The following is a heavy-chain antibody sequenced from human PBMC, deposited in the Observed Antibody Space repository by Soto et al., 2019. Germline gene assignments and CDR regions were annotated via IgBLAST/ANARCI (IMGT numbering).Heavy chain of an antibody. D-gene: IGHD2-15*01. CDR1: GGSISSYY. V-gene: IGHV4-59*01. Sequence: SETLSLTCTVSGGSISSYYWSWIRQPPGKGLEWIGYIYYSGSTNYNPSLKSRVTISVDTSKNQFSLKLSSVTAADTAVYYCARSADCSGGSCYYFAYWGQGTLVTVSS. CDR3: ARSADCSGGSCYYFAY. CDR2: IYYSGST. J-gene: IGHJ4*02.